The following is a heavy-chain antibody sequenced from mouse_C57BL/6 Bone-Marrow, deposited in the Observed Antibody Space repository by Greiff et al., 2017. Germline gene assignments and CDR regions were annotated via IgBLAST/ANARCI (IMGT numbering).Heavy chain of an antibody. V-gene: IGHV5-12*01. CDR1: GFTFSDYY. D-gene: IGHD1-1*01. CDR3: ARQDYYGRSPAWFAY. Sequence: EVMLVESGGGLVQPGGSLKLSCAASGFTFSDYYMYWVRQTPEKRLEWVAYISNGGGSTYYPDTVKGRFTISRDNAKNPLYLQMSRLKSEDTAMYYGARQDYYGRSPAWFAYWGQGTLVTVSA. J-gene: IGHJ3*01. CDR2: ISNGGGST.